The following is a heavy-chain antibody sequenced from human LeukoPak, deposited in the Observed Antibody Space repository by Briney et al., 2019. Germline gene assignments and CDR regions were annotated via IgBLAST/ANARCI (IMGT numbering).Heavy chain of an antibody. CDR1: GFTFSSYG. CDR2: ISYDGSNK. V-gene: IGHV3-30*18. J-gene: IGHJ4*02. CDR3: AKGLYGDYEQYY. Sequence: PGGSLRLSCAASGFTFSSYGMHWVRQAPGRGLEWVAVISYDGSNKYYADSVKGRFTISRDNSKNTLYLQMNSLRAEDTAVYYCAKGLYGDYEQYYWGQGTLVTVSS. D-gene: IGHD4-17*01.